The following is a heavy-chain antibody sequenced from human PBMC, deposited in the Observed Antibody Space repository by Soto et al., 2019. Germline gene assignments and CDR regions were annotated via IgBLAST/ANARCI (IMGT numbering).Heavy chain of an antibody. CDR1: GGSISSGGYY. V-gene: IGHV4-31*03. Sequence: SETLSLTCTVSGGSISSGGYYWSWIRQHPGKGLEWIGYIYYSGSTYYNPSLKSRVTISVDTSKNQFSLKLSSVTAADTAVYYCARDSRLYDYIWGSYDRPDAFDFWGQGTMVTVSS. CDR3: ARDSRLYDYIWGSYDRPDAFDF. J-gene: IGHJ3*01. D-gene: IGHD3-16*01. CDR2: IYYSGST.